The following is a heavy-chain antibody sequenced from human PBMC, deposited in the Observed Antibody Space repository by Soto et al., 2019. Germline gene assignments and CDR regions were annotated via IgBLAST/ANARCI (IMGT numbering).Heavy chain of an antibody. CDR3: ARVGAKQQLVLDWFDP. D-gene: IGHD6-13*01. CDR2: MNPNSGNT. V-gene: IGHV1-8*01. CDR1: GYTFTSYD. Sequence: ASVKVSCKASGYTFTSYDINWVRQATGQGLEWMGWMNPNSGNTGYAQKFQGRVTMTRNASISTAYMELSSLRSEDTAVYYCARVGAKQQLVLDWFDPWGQGTLVTSPQ. J-gene: IGHJ5*02.